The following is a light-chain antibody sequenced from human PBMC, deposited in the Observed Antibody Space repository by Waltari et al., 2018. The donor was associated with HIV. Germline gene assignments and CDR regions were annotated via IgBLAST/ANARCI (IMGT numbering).Light chain of an antibody. Sequence: QSALTQPASVSGSPGQSLPISCPVPHSDIGPYNFVSSYPPHPDQAPRLILFGVTRRPSGISSRFSGLKSGNTASLTIFGLQDEDEADYYCSSYTSFKTVVFGGGTKLTVL. CDR2: GVT. CDR3: SSYTSFKTVV. CDR1: HSDIGPYNF. J-gene: IGLJ3*02. V-gene: IGLV2-14*03.